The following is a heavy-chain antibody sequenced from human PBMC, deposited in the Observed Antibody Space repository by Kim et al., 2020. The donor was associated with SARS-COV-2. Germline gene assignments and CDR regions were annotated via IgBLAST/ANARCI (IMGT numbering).Heavy chain of an antibody. V-gene: IGHV1-69*13. J-gene: IGHJ6*02. Sequence: SVKVSCKASGGTFSSYAISWVRQAPGQGLEWMGGIIPIFGTANYAQKFQGRVTITADESTSTAYMELSSLRSEDTAVYYCARSMVRGLDYYGMDVWAKGPRSPSP. CDR3: ARSMVRGLDYYGMDV. D-gene: IGHD3-10*01. CDR1: GGTFSSYA. CDR2: IIPIFGTA.